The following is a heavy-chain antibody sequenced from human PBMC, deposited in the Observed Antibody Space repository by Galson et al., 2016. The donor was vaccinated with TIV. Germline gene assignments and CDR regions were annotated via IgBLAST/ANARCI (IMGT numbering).Heavy chain of an antibody. J-gene: IGHJ5*02. CDR3: ATYCSSTTCLFDP. D-gene: IGHD2-2*01. CDR1: GDSVSSTSAA. Sequence: CAISGDSVSSTSAAWNWIRQSPSRGLEWLGRTYYRSTWYNDYAASLKRRITINPDTSKNQVSLQLHSVTPEDTAVYYCATYCSSTTCLFDPWGQGTLVTVSS. CDR2: TYYRSTWYN. V-gene: IGHV6-1*01.